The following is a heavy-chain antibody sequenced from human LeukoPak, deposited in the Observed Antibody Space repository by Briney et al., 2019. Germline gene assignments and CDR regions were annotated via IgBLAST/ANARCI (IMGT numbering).Heavy chain of an antibody. V-gene: IGHV3-30*03. D-gene: IGHD2-8*01. CDR1: GFTFSSYE. CDR2: ISYDGSNK. J-gene: IGHJ4*02. CDR3: ATNGPGKSRYFDY. Sequence: GGSLRLSCAASGFTFSSYEMNWVRQAPGKGLEWVAVISYDGSNKYYADSVKGRFTISRDNSKNTLYLQMNSLRAEDTAVYYCATNGPGKSRYFDYWGQGTLVTVSS.